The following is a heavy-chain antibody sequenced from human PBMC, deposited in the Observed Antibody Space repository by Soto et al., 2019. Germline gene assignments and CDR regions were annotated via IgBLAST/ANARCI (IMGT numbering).Heavy chain of an antibody. V-gene: IGHV4-38-2*02. D-gene: IGHD6-13*01. CDR3: ARASPSSWYDS. CDR2: IYHSGST. CDR1: GYSIRNGYY. Sequence: KPSETLSLTCSVSGYSIRNGYYWVWIRQPPGKGLEWIGSIYHSGSTYYNPSLKSRVTISVDTSRNQFSLKLSSVTASDTAVYYCARASPSSWYDSWGQGTLVTVSS. J-gene: IGHJ5*01.